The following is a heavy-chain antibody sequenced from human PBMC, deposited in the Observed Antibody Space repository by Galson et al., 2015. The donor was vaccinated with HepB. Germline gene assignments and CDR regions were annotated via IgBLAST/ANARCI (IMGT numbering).Heavy chain of an antibody. CDR1: GYTCTGYY. V-gene: IGHV1-69*13. J-gene: IGHJ3*02. D-gene: IGHD5-12*01. CDR2: IIPIFGTA. Sequence: SVKVSCKASGYTCTGYYMHWVRQAPGQGLEWMGGIIPIFGTANYAQKFQSRVTITADESTRTAYMELSSLRSEDTAVYYCARKIVATIWGAFDIWGQGTMVTVSS. CDR3: ARKIVATIWGAFDI.